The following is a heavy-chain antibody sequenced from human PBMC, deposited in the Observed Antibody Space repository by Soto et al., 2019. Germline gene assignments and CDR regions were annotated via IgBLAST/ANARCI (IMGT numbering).Heavy chain of an antibody. CDR3: ARPIYGYSYGYLFEY. CDR2: IPYESIST. Sequence: LRLSCVASTLTFSTYGMHWVRQAPGKGLEWVAVIPYESISTVYRDSVRGRFTISRDNSKNTLYLQMNSLRDEDAAVYYCARPIYGYSYGYLFEYWGQGTLVTVSS. V-gene: IGHV3-30*03. D-gene: IGHD5-18*01. CDR1: TLTFSTYG. J-gene: IGHJ4*02.